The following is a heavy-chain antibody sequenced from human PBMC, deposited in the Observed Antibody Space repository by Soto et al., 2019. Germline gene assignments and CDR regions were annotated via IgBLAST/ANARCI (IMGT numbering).Heavy chain of an antibody. CDR2: ISGGGGST. D-gene: IGHD3-10*01. J-gene: IGHJ5*02. Sequence: HPGGSLRLSCAASRFTFSDYAMSWVRQAPGEGLEWVSTISGGGGSTYYADYVKGRFTISRDNSRNTLYLQMSSLRAVDTAVYYCAKGLGSGPVNWFDPWGQGTLVTVSS. CDR1: RFTFSDYA. V-gene: IGHV3-23*01. CDR3: AKGLGSGPVNWFDP.